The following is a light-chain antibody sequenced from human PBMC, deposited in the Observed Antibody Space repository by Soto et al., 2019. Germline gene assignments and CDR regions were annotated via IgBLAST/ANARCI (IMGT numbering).Light chain of an antibody. CDR1: HSVTRY. Sequence: EIVLTQSPATLSLSPGERATLSCRASHSVTRYVAWYQQKPGQAPRLLISDASGRATGIPDRFSGSGSGTDFILTISSLQPEDFAVYYCQQDYNLPITFGQGTKVDIK. J-gene: IGKJ1*01. CDR2: DAS. CDR3: QQDYNLPIT. V-gene: IGKV3D-7*01.